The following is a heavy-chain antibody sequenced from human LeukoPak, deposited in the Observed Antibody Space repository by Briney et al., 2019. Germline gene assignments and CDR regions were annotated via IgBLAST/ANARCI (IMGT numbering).Heavy chain of an antibody. CDR3: AREGTDGELFQ. J-gene: IGHJ4*02. Sequence: GGSLRLSCAASGFTFSSYSMNWVRQAPGKGLEWVSSISSSSSYIYYADSVKGRFTISRDNAKNSLYLQMNNLRAEDTAIYYCAREGTDGELFQGGQGTLVTVSS. V-gene: IGHV3-21*01. D-gene: IGHD3-10*01. CDR1: GFTFSSYS. CDR2: ISSSSSYI.